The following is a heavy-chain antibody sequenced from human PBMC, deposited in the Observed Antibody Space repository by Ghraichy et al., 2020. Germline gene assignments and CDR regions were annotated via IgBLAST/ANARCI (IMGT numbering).Heavy chain of an antibody. V-gene: IGHV3-23*01. CDR3: VKDMNAESVFLILYALDY. CDR1: GFTFRKYA. D-gene: IGHD2-8*01. Sequence: GGSLRLSCRASGFTFRKYAMSWVRQTPGKGLEWVSSISSSGATTYYADSVKGRFTISRDNSKNTVFLEINNMRADDTSIYYCVKDMNAESVFLILYALDYWGQGTLVTVSS. J-gene: IGHJ4*02. CDR2: ISSSGATT.